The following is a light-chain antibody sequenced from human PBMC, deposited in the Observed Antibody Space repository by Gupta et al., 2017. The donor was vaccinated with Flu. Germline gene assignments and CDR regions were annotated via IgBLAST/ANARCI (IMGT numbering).Light chain of an antibody. CDR1: STIVGSNC. Sequence: QSVLTHPPYVSAATGQQVTISFSGDSTIVGSNCLSWYQQVPGTAPKLLISENNKRTSGIPDRFSGFKSATSATLDIVGLQAGDEADYYCGTWDSTLSAGGIFGGGTKLTVL. V-gene: IGLV1-51*02. J-gene: IGLJ2*01. CDR3: GTWDSTLSAGGI. CDR2: ENN.